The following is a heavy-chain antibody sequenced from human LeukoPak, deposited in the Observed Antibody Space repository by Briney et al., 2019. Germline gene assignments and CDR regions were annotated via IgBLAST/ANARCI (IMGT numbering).Heavy chain of an antibody. CDR3: ARESERYYYGSGSYNYMDV. CDR2: IYSSGST. CDR1: GGSISRYY. Sequence: SETLSLTCTVSGGSISRYYWSWIRQPPGKGLEWIGYIYSSGSTNYNPSLKSRVTISVDTSKNQFSLKLSSVTAADTAVYYCARESERYYYGSGSYNYMDVWGKGTTVTISS. J-gene: IGHJ6*03. V-gene: IGHV4-59*01. D-gene: IGHD3-10*01.